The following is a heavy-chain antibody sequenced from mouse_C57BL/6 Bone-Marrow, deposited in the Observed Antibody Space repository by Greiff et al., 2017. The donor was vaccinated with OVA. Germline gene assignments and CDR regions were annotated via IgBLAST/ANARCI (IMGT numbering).Heavy chain of an antibody. CDR3: AGGETTAEYFDV. CDR2: IDPSDSYT. CDR1: GYTFTSYW. Sequence: QVQLKESGAELVKPGASVKLSCKASGYTFTSYWMQWVKQRPGQGLEWIGEIDPSDSYTNYNQKFKGKAKLTVDTSSSTAYMHLSSLTSEDSAVYYCAGGETTAEYFDVWGTGTTVTVSS. V-gene: IGHV1-50*01. J-gene: IGHJ1*03.